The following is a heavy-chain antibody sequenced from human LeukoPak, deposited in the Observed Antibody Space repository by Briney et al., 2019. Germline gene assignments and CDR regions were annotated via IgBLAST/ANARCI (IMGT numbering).Heavy chain of an antibody. V-gene: IGHV3-48*04. J-gene: IGHJ3*02. Sequence: PGGSLRLSCAASGFTFSSYSMNWVRQAPGKGLEWVSYISSSSSTIYYADSVKGRFTISRDNAKNSLYLQMNSLRAEDTAVYYCASGDYDILTGYGDDAFDIWGQGTMVTVSS. CDR2: ISSSSSTI. CDR1: GFTFSSYS. D-gene: IGHD3-9*01. CDR3: ASGDYDILTGYGDDAFDI.